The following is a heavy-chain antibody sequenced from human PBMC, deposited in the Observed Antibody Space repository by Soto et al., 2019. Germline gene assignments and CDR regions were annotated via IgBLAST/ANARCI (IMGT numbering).Heavy chain of an antibody. D-gene: IGHD3-22*01. V-gene: IGHV1-69*13. CDR2: ITPMFGTP. J-gene: IGHJ4*02. CDR3: ARDGTLYDSSAYYYLY. CDR1: GGTFSRHT. Sequence: ASVKVSCKASGGTFSRHTITWVRQAPGQGLEWMGGITPMFGTPNYAQKFQGRATITADESTSTAYMELSSLRSEDTAMYYCARDGTLYDSSAYYYLYWGQGTLVTVSS.